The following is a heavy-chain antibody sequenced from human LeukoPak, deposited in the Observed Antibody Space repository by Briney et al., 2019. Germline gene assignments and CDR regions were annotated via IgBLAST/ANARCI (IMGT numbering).Heavy chain of an antibody. CDR3: AFRDFDGFDY. CDR2: INPSGGGT. D-gene: IGHD3-9*01. Sequence: ASVKVSCKASGYTFTNYFMHWVRQAPGQGLEWMGVINPSGGGTTYAQRFQGRVTMTRDTSTSTVHMELSSLRSEDTAVYYCAFRDFDGFDYWGQGTLVTVSS. CDR1: GYTFTNYF. V-gene: IGHV1-46*01. J-gene: IGHJ4*02.